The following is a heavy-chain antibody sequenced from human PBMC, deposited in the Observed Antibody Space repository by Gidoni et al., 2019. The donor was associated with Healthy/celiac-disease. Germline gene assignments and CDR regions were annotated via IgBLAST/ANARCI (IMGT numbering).Heavy chain of an antibody. D-gene: IGHD3-3*01. Sequence: QVQLVESGGGVVQPGRSLRLSCAASGFTFSSYAMHLVRQAPGKGLEWVAVISYDGSNKYYADSVKGRFTISRDNSKNTLYLQMNSLRAEDTAVYYCARDTPRDFWSGYHYYYYGMDVWGQGTTVTVSS. CDR1: GFTFSSYA. CDR2: ISYDGSNK. J-gene: IGHJ6*02. CDR3: ARDTPRDFWSGYHYYYYGMDV. V-gene: IGHV3-30*04.